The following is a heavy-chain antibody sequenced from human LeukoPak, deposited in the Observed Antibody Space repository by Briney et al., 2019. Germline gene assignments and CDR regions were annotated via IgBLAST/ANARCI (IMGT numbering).Heavy chain of an antibody. CDR1: GGTFSSYA. V-gene: IGHV1-2*02. Sequence: GGPVQVSCKASGGTFSSYAISWVRQAPRQGLEWMGWINPNSGGTNYAQKFQGRVTMTRDTSISTAYMELSRLRSDDTAVYYCARGVTASIAAAGRNYYYMDVWGKGTTVTISS. J-gene: IGHJ6*03. D-gene: IGHD6-13*01. CDR3: ARGVTASIAAAGRNYYYMDV. CDR2: INPNSGGT.